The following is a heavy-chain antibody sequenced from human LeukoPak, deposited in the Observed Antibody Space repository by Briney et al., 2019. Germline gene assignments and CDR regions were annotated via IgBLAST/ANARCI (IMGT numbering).Heavy chain of an antibody. Sequence: GGSLRLSCAASGFTFSDYYMSWIRQAPGKGLEWVSYISSSGSTIYYADSVKGRFTISRDNAKNSLYLQMNSLRAEDTAVYYCARIVVPAAIDAFDIWGQGTMVTVSS. J-gene: IGHJ3*02. CDR1: GFTFSDYY. CDR2: ISSSGSTI. CDR3: ARIVVPAAIDAFDI. D-gene: IGHD2-2*01. V-gene: IGHV3-11*04.